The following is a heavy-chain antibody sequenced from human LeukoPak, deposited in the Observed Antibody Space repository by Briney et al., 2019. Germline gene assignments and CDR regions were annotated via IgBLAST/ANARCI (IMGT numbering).Heavy chain of an antibody. D-gene: IGHD6-19*01. CDR2: IFGSGGSA. CDR3: GKTTTGYSSGRNPAWPVDY. J-gene: IGHJ4*02. V-gene: IGHV3-23*01. CDR1: GFAFSSYA. Sequence: GGSLRLSCTASGFAFSSYAMYWVRQAPGKGLEWVSGIFGSGGSAHYADSVKGRFTISRDNSQNTVYLQMNSLRAEDTAVYYCGKTTTGYSSGRNPAWPVDYWGQGTLVTVSS.